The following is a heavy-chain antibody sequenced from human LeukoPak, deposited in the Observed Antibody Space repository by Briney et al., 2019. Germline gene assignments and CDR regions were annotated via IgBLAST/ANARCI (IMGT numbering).Heavy chain of an antibody. CDR2: IYHSGST. CDR1: GYSISSGYY. V-gene: IGHV4-38-2*02. CDR3: ARERRDYYGSGSYIWFDP. Sequence: PSETLSLTCTVSGYSISSGYYWGWIRQPPGKGLEWIGSIYHSGSTYYNPSLKSRVTISVDTSKNQFSLKLSPVTAADTAVYYCARERRDYYGSGSYIWFDPWGQGTLVTVSS. J-gene: IGHJ5*02. D-gene: IGHD3-10*01.